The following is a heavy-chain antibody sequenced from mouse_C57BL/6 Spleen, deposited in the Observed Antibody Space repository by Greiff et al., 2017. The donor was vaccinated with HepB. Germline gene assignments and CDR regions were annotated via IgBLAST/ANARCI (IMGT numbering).Heavy chain of an antibody. J-gene: IGHJ1*03. Sequence: EVKLVESGGGLVQPGGSLKLSCAASGFTFSDYGMAWVRQAPRKGPEWVAFISNLAYSIYYADTVTGRFTISRENDKNPLYLEMSSLRSEYTAMYYCARQGLAYYYGSSYDWYFDVWGTGTTVTVSS. D-gene: IGHD1-1*01. V-gene: IGHV5-15*01. CDR2: ISNLAYSI. CDR3: ARQGLAYYYGSSYDWYFDV. CDR1: GFTFSDYG.